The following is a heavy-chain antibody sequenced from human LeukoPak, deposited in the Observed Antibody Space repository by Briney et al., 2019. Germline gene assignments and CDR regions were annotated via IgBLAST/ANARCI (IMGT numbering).Heavy chain of an antibody. CDR2: IDPSESYS. V-gene: IGHV5-10-1*01. CDR1: GYSFTNYG. J-gene: IGHJ4*02. CDR3: ARQLDYYDKRDY. Sequence: GESLRISCKGSGYSFTNYGISWVRQTPGKGLEWMGRIDPSESYSNYGPSFQGHVTISADRSISTAYLQWRSLKASDTAMYYCARQLDYYDKRDYWGQGTLVTVAS. D-gene: IGHD3-22*01.